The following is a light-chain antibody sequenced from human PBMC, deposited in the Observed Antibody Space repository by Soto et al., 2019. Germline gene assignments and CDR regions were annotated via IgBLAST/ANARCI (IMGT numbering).Light chain of an antibody. Sequence: QSVLTQPASVSGSPGQSITISCTGTGNDVGGYKYVSWYQHHPGKAPKLMIYEDTKRPSGISNRFSGSKSDNTASLTISGLQAEDEADYYCSSYTTTSTRVFGGGTKVTVL. CDR3: SSYTTTSTRV. J-gene: IGLJ2*01. CDR2: EDT. V-gene: IGLV2-14*01. CDR1: GNDVGGYKY.